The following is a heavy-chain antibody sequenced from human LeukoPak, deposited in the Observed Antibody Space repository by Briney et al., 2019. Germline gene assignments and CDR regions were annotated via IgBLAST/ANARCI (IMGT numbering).Heavy chain of an antibody. J-gene: IGHJ6*03. Sequence: SQTLSLTCTVSGGSISSGSFYWSWIRQPAGKGLEWIGRIYTSGSTNYNPSLKSRVTISVDTSKNQFSLKLSSVTAADTAVYYCARGLGFSIAARHHYYYMDVWGKGTTVTVSS. CDR3: ARGLGFSIAARHHYYYMDV. CDR1: GGSISSGSFY. CDR2: IYTSGST. D-gene: IGHD6-6*01. V-gene: IGHV4-61*02.